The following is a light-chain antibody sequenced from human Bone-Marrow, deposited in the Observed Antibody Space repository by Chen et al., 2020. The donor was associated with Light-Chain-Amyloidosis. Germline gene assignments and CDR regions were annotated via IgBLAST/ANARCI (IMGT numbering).Light chain of an antibody. CDR3: CSSAGSNTWV. J-gene: IGLJ3*02. CDR1: SGDVGGYHS. Sequence: QSAPTQPPSASGAPGQAVTISSPGTSGDVGGYHSVSWYQQYPGKAPTLILYEVTKRPSGVPDRFSGSKSGNTASLTVSGLQADDEADYYCCSSAGSNTWVFGGGTKVTVL. V-gene: IGLV2-8*01. CDR2: EVT.